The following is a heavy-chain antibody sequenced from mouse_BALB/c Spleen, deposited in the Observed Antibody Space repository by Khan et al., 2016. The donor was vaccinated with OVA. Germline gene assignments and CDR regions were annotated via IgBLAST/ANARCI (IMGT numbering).Heavy chain of an antibody. CDR2: ISYDGSN. CDR1: GYSITSGYY. J-gene: IGHJ3*01. CDR3: ARGYDGYYWFAY. D-gene: IGHD2-3*01. V-gene: IGHV3-6*02. Sequence: EVELVESGPGLVKPSQSLSLTCSVTGYSITSGYYWNWIRQSPGNKLEWMGYISYDGSNNYNPSLKNRISITRDTSKNQFFLTLNSVTTEYTATYYCARGYDGYYWFAYWGQGTLVTVSA.